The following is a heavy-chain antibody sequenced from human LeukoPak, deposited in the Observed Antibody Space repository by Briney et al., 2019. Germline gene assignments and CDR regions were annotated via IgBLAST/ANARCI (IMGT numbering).Heavy chain of an antibody. D-gene: IGHD3-9*01. CDR1: GDSVSSNSAA. V-gene: IGHV6-1*01. CDR2: TYYRSKWYN. CDR3: ARDHTHILTGFGLFDY. Sequence: SQTLSLTCAISGDSVSSNSAAWNWIRQSPSRGLEWLGRTYYRSKWYNDYAVPVKSRITINPDTSKNQFSLQLNSVTPEDTAVYYCARDHTHILTGFGLFDYWGQGTLVTVSS. J-gene: IGHJ4*02.